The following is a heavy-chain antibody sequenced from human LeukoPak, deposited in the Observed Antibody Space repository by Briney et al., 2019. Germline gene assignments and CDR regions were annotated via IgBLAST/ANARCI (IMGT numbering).Heavy chain of an antibody. J-gene: IGHJ5*02. Sequence: GGSLRLSCEGSGFTFSNYWMGWVRQAPGKGLQWVANIKTDGSEKHYVDSVKGRFTISRDNAKNSLYLQMNSLRAEDTAVYYCARQAARRGYWFDPWGQGTLVTVSS. D-gene: IGHD6-6*01. V-gene: IGHV3-7*01. CDR2: IKTDGSEK. CDR1: GFTFSNYW. CDR3: ARQAARRGYWFDP.